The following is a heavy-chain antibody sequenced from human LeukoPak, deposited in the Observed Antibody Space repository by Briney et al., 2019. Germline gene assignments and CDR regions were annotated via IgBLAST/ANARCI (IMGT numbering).Heavy chain of an antibody. CDR3: ARARWAPRPDY. Sequence: PSETLSLTCTVSGGSISSYYWSWIRQPPGKGLEWIGYIYYSGSTNYNPSLKSRVTISVDTSKNQFSLKLSSVTAADTAVYYCARARWAPRPDYWGQGTLVTVSS. V-gene: IGHV4-59*01. D-gene: IGHD6-6*01. CDR1: GGSISSYY. CDR2: IYYSGST. J-gene: IGHJ4*02.